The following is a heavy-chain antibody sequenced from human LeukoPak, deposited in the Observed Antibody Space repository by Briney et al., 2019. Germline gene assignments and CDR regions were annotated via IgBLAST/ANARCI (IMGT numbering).Heavy chain of an antibody. CDR2: IYSGGST. CDR3: ARNGYTSGWYRN. V-gene: IGHV3-53*01. J-gene: IGHJ4*02. Sequence: GGSLRLSCAASGFTVSSNYMSWVRQAPGKGLEWVSTIYSGGSTYYADSVKGRFTISRDNSKNTLYLQMSSLRGEDTAVYYCARNGYTSGWYRNWGQGTLVTVSS. D-gene: IGHD6-19*01. CDR1: GFTVSSNY.